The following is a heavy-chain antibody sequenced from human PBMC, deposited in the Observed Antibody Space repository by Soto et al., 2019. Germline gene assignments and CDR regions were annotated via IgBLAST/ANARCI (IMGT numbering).Heavy chain of an antibody. J-gene: IGHJ6*02. CDR2: IYSGGST. CDR1: GFTFSSNY. CDR3: ARDRIPTGMDV. V-gene: IGHV3-66*01. Sequence: VGSLRLSCAASGFTFSSNYMSWVRQAPGKGLEWVSVIYSGGSTYYADSVKGRFTISRDNSKNTLYLQMNSLRAEDTAVYYCARDRIPTGMDVWGQGTTVTVSS.